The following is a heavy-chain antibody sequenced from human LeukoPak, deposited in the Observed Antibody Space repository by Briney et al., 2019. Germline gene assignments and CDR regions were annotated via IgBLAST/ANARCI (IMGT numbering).Heavy chain of an antibody. Sequence: GGSLRLSCAASGLTFSSYWMSWVRQAPGKGLEWVANIKNDETEKYYVDSVKGRFTISRDNAKSSLYLQMNSQRAEDTAVYYCARLHNSGYSINWGQGTMVTVSS. CDR1: GLTFSSYW. CDR2: IKNDETEK. J-gene: IGHJ3*01. V-gene: IGHV3-7*01. CDR3: ARLHNSGYSIN. D-gene: IGHD3-22*01.